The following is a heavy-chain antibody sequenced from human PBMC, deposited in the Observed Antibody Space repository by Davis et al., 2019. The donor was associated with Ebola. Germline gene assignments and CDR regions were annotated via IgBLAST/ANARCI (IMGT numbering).Heavy chain of an antibody. CDR3: TTYRVSGY. CDR2: IHKDGNEK. D-gene: IGHD2-21*01. CDR1: GFSFSGYW. V-gene: IGHV3-7*03. Sequence: GESLKISCEVSGFSFSGYWISWVRQAPGKGLEWVASIHKDGNEKYYVDSVKGRFTISRDNAKNSLYLQMNSLRVEDTAIYYCTTYRVSGYWGQGTLVTVSS. J-gene: IGHJ4*02.